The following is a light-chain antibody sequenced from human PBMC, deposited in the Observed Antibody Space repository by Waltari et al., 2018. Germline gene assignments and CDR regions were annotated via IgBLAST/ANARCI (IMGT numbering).Light chain of an antibody. J-gene: IGKJ1*01. CDR1: QSVSSSY. V-gene: IGKV3-20*01. Sequence: EIVLTQSPGTLSLSPGERATLCCRASQSVSSSYLAWYQQKPGQAPRLLIYGASSRATGIPDRFSGSGSGTDFTLTISRLGPEDFAVYYFQQYATSPGAFGQGTKVEIK. CDR3: QQYATSPGA. CDR2: GAS.